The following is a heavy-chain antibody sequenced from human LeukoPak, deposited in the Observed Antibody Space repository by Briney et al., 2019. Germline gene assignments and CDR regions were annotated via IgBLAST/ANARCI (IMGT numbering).Heavy chain of an antibody. CDR3: ARLLGWYYFDY. CDR1: GFTFSSYW. Sequence: PGGSLRLSCAASGFTFSSYWMSWVRQAPWKGLHWVANIKQDGSEKYYVDSVKGRFTISRDNAKNPLYLQMNSLRAEDTAVYYCARLLGWYYFDYWGQGTLVTVSS. J-gene: IGHJ4*02. V-gene: IGHV3-7*01. D-gene: IGHD6-19*01. CDR2: IKQDGSEK.